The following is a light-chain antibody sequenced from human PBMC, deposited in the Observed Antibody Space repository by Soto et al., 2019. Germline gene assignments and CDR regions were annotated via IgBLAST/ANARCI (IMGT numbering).Light chain of an antibody. CDR3: SSYTTDTIWV. Sequence: QSALTQPASVSGSPGQSITLSCIGTGSDVGSYNYVSWYQQRPDKAPKLMIYEVNNRPSGVSDRFSGSKSANTASLTISGLQSEDEATYYCSSYTTDTIWVFGGGTKVTVL. V-gene: IGLV2-14*01. CDR1: GSDVGSYNY. CDR2: EVN. J-gene: IGLJ3*02.